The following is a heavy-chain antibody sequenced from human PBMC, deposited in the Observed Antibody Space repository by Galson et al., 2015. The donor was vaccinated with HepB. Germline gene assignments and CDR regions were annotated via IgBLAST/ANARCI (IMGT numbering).Heavy chain of an antibody. J-gene: IGHJ4*02. D-gene: IGHD1-7*01. V-gene: IGHV4-59*08. CDR1: GGSISSYY. CDR2: IYYRGNT. CDR3: ARQELAGKWVTPALVY. Sequence: SETLSLTCTVSGGSISSYYWSWIRQPPGKGLEWIGYIYYRGNTNYNPSLRSRVTISVDTSKNLFSLKLSSVTAADTAVYYCARQELAGKWVTPALVYWGQGTLVTVSS.